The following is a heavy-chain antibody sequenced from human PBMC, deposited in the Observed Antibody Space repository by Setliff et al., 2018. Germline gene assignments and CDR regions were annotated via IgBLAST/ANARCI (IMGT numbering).Heavy chain of an antibody. CDR1: GGSFSGHY. V-gene: IGHV4-4*08. CDR2: IHTSGST. Sequence: SETLSLTCTVSGGSFSGHYWSWIRQPPGKGLEWIGYIHTSGSTNYNPSLKSRVTISVDSSINQFSLKLNSVTAADTAVYYCARARYCSGGSCYWTWFGPWGQGTLVTVSS. CDR3: ARARYCSGGSCYWTWFGP. D-gene: IGHD2-15*01. J-gene: IGHJ5*02.